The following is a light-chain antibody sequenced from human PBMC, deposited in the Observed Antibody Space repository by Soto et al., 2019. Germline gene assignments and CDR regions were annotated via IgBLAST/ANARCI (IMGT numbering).Light chain of an antibody. CDR2: DNN. J-gene: IGLJ2*01. CDR1: RSNIGTKT. CDR3: AAWDDSLNGPV. V-gene: IGLV1-44*01. Sequence: QSVLIQPPSVSGTPGQRVTITCSGSRSNIGTKTVNWYQKLPGSAPKLLIYDNNQRPSGVPDRFSGSRSGTSASLTISGLQSDDEAEYHCAAWDDSLNGPVFGGGTQLTVL.